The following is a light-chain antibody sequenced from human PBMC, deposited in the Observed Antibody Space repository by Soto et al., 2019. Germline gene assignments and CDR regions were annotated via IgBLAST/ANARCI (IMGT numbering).Light chain of an antibody. J-gene: IGLJ1*01. V-gene: IGLV2-8*01. CDR2: EVT. CDR1: SSDVGGYNS. Sequence: QSALTQPPSASGSPGQSVPISCTGTSSDVGGYNSVSWYQQHPGEAPKLIIYEVTKRPSGVPDRFSGSKSGNTASLTVSGLQAEDEADYYCSSYTSSSTPPFGTGTKVTVL. CDR3: SSYTSSSTPP.